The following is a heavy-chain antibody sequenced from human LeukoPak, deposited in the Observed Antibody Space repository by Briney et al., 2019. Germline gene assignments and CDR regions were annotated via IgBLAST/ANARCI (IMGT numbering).Heavy chain of an antibody. D-gene: IGHD6-19*01. V-gene: IGHV3-23*01. CDR1: GFTFSSYD. CDR3: AKLLAVTNSYYFNY. J-gene: IGHJ4*02. CDR2: ISGSGSGCST. Sequence: GGSLRLSCAASGFTFSSYDMRWVRQAPGKGLEWVSTISGSGSGCSTYYADSVKGRFTISRDNSKDTLFLQMNSLRAEDTAVYYCAKLLAVTNSYYFNYWGQGTLVTVSS.